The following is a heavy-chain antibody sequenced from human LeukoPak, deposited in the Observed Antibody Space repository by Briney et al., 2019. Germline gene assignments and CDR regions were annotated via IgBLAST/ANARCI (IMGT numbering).Heavy chain of an antibody. CDR3: ARLFRGVGY. V-gene: IGHV4-39*01. CDR1: GGSISGSDYY. CDR2: IYYSGST. J-gene: IGHJ4*02. Sequence: SETLSLTCTVSGGSISGSDYYWGWIRQPPGKGLEWIGSIYYSGSTYYNSSLRSRVTISVDTSRNQFSLKLSSVTAADTALYYCARLFRGVGYWGQGTLVTVSS. D-gene: IGHD3-16*01.